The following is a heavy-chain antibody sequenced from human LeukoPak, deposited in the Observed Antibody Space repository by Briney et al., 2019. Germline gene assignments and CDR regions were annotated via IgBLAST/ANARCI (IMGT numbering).Heavy chain of an antibody. D-gene: IGHD6-19*01. Sequence: QPGGSLRLSCAASGFTFSSYAMSWVRQAPGKGLEWVANIKQDGSEKYYVDSVKGRFTFSRDNAKNSLYLQMNSLRAEDTAVYYCAKVAMKPGQWLVPTYFDYWGQGTLVTVSS. J-gene: IGHJ4*02. CDR1: GFTFSSYA. CDR3: AKVAMKPGQWLVPTYFDY. CDR2: IKQDGSEK. V-gene: IGHV3-7*01.